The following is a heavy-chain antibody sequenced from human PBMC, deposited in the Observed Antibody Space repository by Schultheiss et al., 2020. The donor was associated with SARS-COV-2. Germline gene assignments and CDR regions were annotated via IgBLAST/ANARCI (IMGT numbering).Heavy chain of an antibody. J-gene: IGHJ6*03. V-gene: IGHV3-30*04. CDR1: GFTFSSYA. Sequence: GGSLRLSCAASGFTFSSYAMSWVRQAPGKGLEWVAVISYDGSNKYYADSVKGRFTISRDNSRDTLYLQMNNVRAEDTAVYYCARDGSVPDYYYYFMDVWGTGTTVTVSS. CDR2: ISYDGSNK. D-gene: IGHD2-2*01. CDR3: ARDGSVPDYYYYFMDV.